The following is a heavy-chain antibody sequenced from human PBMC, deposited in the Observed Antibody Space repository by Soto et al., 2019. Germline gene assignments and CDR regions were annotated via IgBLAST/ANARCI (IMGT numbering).Heavy chain of an antibody. V-gene: IGHV5-51*01. CDR2: IFPADSGT. CDR3: ARRGKYPNWLDP. CDR1: GYTFINNW. D-gene: IGHD2-2*01. J-gene: IGHJ5*02. Sequence: GESLKISCQASGYTFINNWIAWVRQVPGKGLEWMGIIFPADSGTRVSPSFQGQVTLSADESASTIFLHWSSLRASDSATYFCARRGKYPNWLDPWGQGALVTVSS.